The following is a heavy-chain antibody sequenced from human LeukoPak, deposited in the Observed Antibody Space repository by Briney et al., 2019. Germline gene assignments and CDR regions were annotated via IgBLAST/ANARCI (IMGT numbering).Heavy chain of an antibody. CDR3: ARESYCSSTSCPPDY. V-gene: IGHV3-30*01. CDR2: ISYDGSNK. CDR1: GFTFSCYA. J-gene: IGHJ4*02. D-gene: IGHD2-2*01. Sequence: GGSLRLSCAASGFTFSCYAMHWVRQAPGKGLEWVAVISYDGSNKYYADSVKGRFTISRDNSKNTLYLQMNSLRAEDTAVYYCARESYCSSTSCPPDYWGQGTLVTVSS.